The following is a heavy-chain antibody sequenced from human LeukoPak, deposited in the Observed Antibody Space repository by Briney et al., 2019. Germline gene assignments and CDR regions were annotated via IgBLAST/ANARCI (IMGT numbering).Heavy chain of an antibody. V-gene: IGHV3-33*06. CDR1: GFTFSSYG. Sequence: GGSLRLSCSASGFTFSSYGMHWVRQAPGKGLEWVAVIWYDGSSKYYADSVKGRFTISRDNSKDTLYLQMNSLRAEDTAVYYCAKRLNTGEFDYWGQGTLVTVSS. CDR3: AKRLNTGEFDY. CDR2: IWYDGSSK. J-gene: IGHJ4*02. D-gene: IGHD3-16*01.